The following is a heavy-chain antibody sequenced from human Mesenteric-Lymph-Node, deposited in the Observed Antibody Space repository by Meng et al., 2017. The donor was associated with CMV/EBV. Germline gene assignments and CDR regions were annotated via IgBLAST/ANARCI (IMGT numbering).Heavy chain of an antibody. J-gene: IGHJ4*02. CDR3: AKDTGYRPYYFDF. CDR1: GFSFSSYS. D-gene: IGHD5-18*01. CDR2: IIGSGAVT. V-gene: IGHV3-23*01. Sequence: GGSLRLSCAASGFSFSSYSMKWVRQAPGKGLEWVSGIIGSGAVTYYADSVKGRFTISRDNSKNTLYLQMNSLRAEDTAVYYCAKDTGYRPYYFDFWGQGTLVTVSS.